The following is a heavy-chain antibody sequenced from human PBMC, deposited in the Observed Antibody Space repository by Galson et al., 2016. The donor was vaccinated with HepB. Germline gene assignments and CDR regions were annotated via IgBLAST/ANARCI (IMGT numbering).Heavy chain of an antibody. CDR1: GFNFNGFS. CDR3: ARDLTPRGFSYSF. D-gene: IGHD3-10*01. CDR2: ISGTGSRI. J-gene: IGHJ1*01. Sequence: SLRLSCAVSGFNFNGFSMNWIRQAPGKGLEWLSYISGTGSRILYADSVKGRFTISKDKAKLSLYLQMSSLRVEDTAVYYCARDLTPRGFSYSFWGQGTLVAVSS. V-gene: IGHV3-48*01.